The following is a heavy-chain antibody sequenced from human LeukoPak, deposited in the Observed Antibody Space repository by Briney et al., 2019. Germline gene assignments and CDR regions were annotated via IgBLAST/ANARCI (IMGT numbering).Heavy chain of an antibody. J-gene: IGHJ6*04. CDR1: GYTFISYA. CDR3: ARDGNYYGLDV. V-gene: IGHV1-18*01. D-gene: IGHD2-15*01. CDR2: ISVYNNNT. Sequence: EASVKVSCKASGYTFISYAISWVRQAPGQGLEWMGWISVYNNNTNNEQKLQGRVTMTTDTSTSTAYMELRSLRSDDTVVYYCARDGNYYGLDVWGKGTTVTVSS.